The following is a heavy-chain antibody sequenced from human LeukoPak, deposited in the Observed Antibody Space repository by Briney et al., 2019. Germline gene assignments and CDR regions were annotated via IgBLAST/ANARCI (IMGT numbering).Heavy chain of an antibody. Sequence: GGSLRLSCATSGFTFSSYEMNWVRQAPGKGLEWISYSSSSGNTIYYADSVKGRFTMSRDNAKHSLYLQINSLRAEDTAVYYCAREGDGYNLFDYWGQGTLVTVSS. CDR2: SSSSGNTI. V-gene: IGHV3-48*03. CDR1: GFTFSSYE. CDR3: AREGDGYNLFDY. D-gene: IGHD5-24*01. J-gene: IGHJ4*02.